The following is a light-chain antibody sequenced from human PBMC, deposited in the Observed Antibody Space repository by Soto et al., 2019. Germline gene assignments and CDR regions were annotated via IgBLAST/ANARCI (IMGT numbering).Light chain of an antibody. CDR3: QQCYSTPWT. Sequence: DIVMTQSPDSLAVSLGERATINCRSSQSLLYSSNNKNYLAWYQQKPGQPPKLLIYWASTRESGVPDRFSGSGSGTNFTLIISSLQAEDVAVYYCQQCYSTPWTFGQGTKVEIK. V-gene: IGKV4-1*01. CDR1: QSLLYSSNNKNY. J-gene: IGKJ1*01. CDR2: WAS.